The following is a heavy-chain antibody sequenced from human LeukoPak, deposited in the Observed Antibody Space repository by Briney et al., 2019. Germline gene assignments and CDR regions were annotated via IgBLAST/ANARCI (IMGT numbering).Heavy chain of an antibody. CDR1: GFTFSSYS. D-gene: IGHD4-17*01. V-gene: IGHV3-48*02. Sequence: GGSLRLSCATSGFTFSSYSMSWVRQAPGKGLEWISYISSRSRAIYYADSVKGRFTISRDNAKNSLYLQMNSLRDEDTAVYYCAKDRRNDYAQGLDYWGQGTLVTVSS. J-gene: IGHJ4*02. CDR3: AKDRRNDYAQGLDY. CDR2: ISSRSRAI.